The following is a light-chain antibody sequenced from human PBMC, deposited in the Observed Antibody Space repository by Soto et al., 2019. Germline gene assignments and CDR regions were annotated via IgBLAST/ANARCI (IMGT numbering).Light chain of an antibody. CDR1: QSVSTY. V-gene: IGKV3-11*01. CDR2: DAS. J-gene: IGKJ5*01. CDR3: QQRSKWPIT. Sequence: DIVLPQSPATLSLSPGERATLSCRASQSVSTYLAWYQQKPGQAPRLFIYDASNRATGIPARFSGSGSGTDFTLTISSLEPEDFAVYYCQQRSKWPITFGQGTRLEIK.